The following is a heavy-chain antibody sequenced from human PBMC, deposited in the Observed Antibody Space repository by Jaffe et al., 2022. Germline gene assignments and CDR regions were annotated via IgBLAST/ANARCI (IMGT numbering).Heavy chain of an antibody. CDR3: AKDGGWVIVVVVAATGFDY. CDR2: ISGSGGST. D-gene: IGHD2-15*01. V-gene: IGHV3-23*01. Sequence: EVQLLESGGGLVQPGGSLRLSCAASGFTFSSYAMSWVRQAPGKGLEWVSVISGSGGSTYYADSVKGRFTISRDNSKNTLYLQMNSLRAEDTAVYYCAKDGGWVIVVVVAATGFDYWGQGTLVTVSS. J-gene: IGHJ4*02. CDR1: GFTFSSYA.